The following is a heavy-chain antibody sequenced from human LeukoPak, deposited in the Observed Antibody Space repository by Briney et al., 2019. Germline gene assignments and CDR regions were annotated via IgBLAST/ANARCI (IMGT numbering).Heavy chain of an antibody. D-gene: IGHD6-13*01. CDR3: ARVHPVLGSWYYPWNYYYYYYMDV. CDR1: GYTFTSYD. V-gene: IGHV1-8*03. Sequence: ASVKVSCKASGYTFTSYDINWVRQATGQGLEWMGWMNPNSGNTGYAQKFQGRVTITRNTSISTAYMELSSLRSEDTAVYYCARVHPVLGSWYYPWNYYYYYYMDVWGKGTTVTVSS. CDR2: MNPNSGNT. J-gene: IGHJ6*03.